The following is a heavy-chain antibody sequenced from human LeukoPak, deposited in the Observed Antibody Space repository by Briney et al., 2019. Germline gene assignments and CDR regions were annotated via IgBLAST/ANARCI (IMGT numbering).Heavy chain of an antibody. V-gene: IGHV3-20*04. CDR2: INWNGGST. CDR1: GFTFDDYG. D-gene: IGHD6-13*01. Sequence: GGSLRLSXAASGFTFDDYGMSWVRQSPGKGLEWLSGINWNGGSTGYADSVKGRFTISRDNAKNSLYLQMNSLRAEDTALYYCARVGGSSWYLDYWGQGTLVTVSS. J-gene: IGHJ4*02. CDR3: ARVGGSSWYLDY.